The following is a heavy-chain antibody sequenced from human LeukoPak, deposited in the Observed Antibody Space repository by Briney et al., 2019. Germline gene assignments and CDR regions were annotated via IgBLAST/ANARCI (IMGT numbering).Heavy chain of an antibody. J-gene: IGHJ4*02. CDR3: ARVWGGSYFDY. CDR2: IYHSGST. Sequence: PSQTLSLTCAVSGDSISSCCYSWSWIRQPPGKGLEWIGYIYHSGSTYYNPSLKSRVTISVDRSKNQFSLKLSSVTAADTAVFYCARVWGGSYFDYWGQGTLVTVSS. CDR1: GDSISSCCYS. D-gene: IGHD1-26*01. V-gene: IGHV4-30-2*01.